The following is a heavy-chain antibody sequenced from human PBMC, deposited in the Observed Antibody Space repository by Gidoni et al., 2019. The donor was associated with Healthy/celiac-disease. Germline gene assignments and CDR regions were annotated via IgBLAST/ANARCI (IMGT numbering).Heavy chain of an antibody. D-gene: IGHD2-15*01. Sequence: QVQLVESGGGVVQPGRSLSLRCAAPAFPFSSYPMHWVRQAPGKGLEWVAVISYDGSNKYYAGSVKGRFTITRDNSNNTLYLQMNGLRAEDTAVYYCARYHYCSGGSCYSGWFDPWGQGTLVTVSS. CDR3: ARYHYCSGGSCYSGWFDP. V-gene: IGHV3-30-3*01. CDR2: ISYDGSNK. CDR1: AFPFSSYP. J-gene: IGHJ5*02.